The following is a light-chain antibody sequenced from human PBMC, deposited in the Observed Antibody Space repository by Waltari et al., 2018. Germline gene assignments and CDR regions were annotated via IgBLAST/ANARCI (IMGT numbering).Light chain of an antibody. CDR1: HIGDEN. Sequence: SYVLTQPPSVSVAPGKTARITCGGNHIGDENVHWYQQKPGQAPVGVIYYNSDRPSGIAERFSGSNSGNTATLTIRRVEAGDEADYYCQVWDSTTDHRVFGTGTKVTVL. J-gene: IGLJ1*01. CDR3: QVWDSTTDHRV. CDR2: YNS. V-gene: IGLV3-21*04.